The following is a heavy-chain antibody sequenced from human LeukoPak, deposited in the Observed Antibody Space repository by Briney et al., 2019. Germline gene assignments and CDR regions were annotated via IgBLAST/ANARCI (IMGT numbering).Heavy chain of an antibody. CDR2: INPSGGST. D-gene: IGHD1-26*01. Sequence: APVKVSCKASGYTFTSYYMHWVRQAPGQGLEWMGIINPSGGSTSYAQKFQGRVTMTRDTSTSTVYMELSSLRSEDTAVYYCAREGLIVGVGSTAFDIWGQGTMVTVSS. V-gene: IGHV1-46*01. J-gene: IGHJ3*02. CDR1: GYTFTSYY. CDR3: AREGLIVGVGSTAFDI.